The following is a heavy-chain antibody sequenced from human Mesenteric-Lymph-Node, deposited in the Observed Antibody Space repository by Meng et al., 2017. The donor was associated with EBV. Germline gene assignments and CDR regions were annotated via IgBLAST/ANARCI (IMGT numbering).Heavy chain of an antibody. V-gene: IGHV1-2*06. J-gene: IGHJ5*02. CDR3: AREGLISAAGSFYP. CDR1: GYTFIGYY. Sequence: VQLEQSGAEVKKPGASVKVSCKASGYTFIGYYIHWVRQTPGQGLEWMGRINPNSGGTNYAQKFQGRVTMTRDTSISTTYMELSKLRSDDTAVYFCAREGLISAAGSFYPWGQGTLVTVSS. CDR2: INPNSGGT. D-gene: IGHD6-13*01.